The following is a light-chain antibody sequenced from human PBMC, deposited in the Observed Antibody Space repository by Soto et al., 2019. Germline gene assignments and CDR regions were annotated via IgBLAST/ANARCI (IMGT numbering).Light chain of an antibody. CDR3: SSYTSISAWV. Sequence: QSALTQPASVSGSPGPSITISCTGSSSDVGGYDYVSWYQQHPGKAPKLMIYEVNNRPSGVSNRFSGSKSGNTASLTISGLQAEDDADYYCSSYTSISAWVFGGGTQLTVL. CDR2: EVN. V-gene: IGLV2-14*01. CDR1: SSDVGGYDY. J-gene: IGLJ3*02.